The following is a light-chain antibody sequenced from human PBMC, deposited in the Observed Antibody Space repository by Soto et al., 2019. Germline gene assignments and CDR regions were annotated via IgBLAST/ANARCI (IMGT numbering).Light chain of an antibody. Sequence: EVVLTQSPATLSLSPGERATLSCRASQSVSRFLAWYQQKPGQAPRLLIYDASHRATGIPARFSGSGSETDFTLTISSLEPEDFAVYYCLQRSNWPPWTFGQGTKVEIK. CDR1: QSVSRF. CDR2: DAS. CDR3: LQRSNWPPWT. V-gene: IGKV3-11*01. J-gene: IGKJ1*01.